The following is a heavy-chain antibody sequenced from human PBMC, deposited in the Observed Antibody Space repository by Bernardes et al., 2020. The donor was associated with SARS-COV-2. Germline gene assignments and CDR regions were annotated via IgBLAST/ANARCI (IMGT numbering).Heavy chain of an antibody. CDR3: ARDVPAAIIPTAPNYYYYYMDV. CDR1: GGTFSSYT. CDR2: TIPTLGQA. V-gene: IGHV1-69*08. Sequence: SVKVSCKASGGTFSSYTISWVRQAPGQGLEWMGSTIPTLGQANYAQKFQGRVTITADKSTSTAYMELSSLRSEDTAVYYCARDVPAAIIPTAPNYYYYYMDVWGKGTTVTVSS. D-gene: IGHD2-2*01. J-gene: IGHJ6*03.